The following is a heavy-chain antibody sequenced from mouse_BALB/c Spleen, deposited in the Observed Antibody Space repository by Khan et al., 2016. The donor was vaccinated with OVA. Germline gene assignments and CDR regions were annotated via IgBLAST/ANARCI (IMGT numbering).Heavy chain of an antibody. D-gene: IGHD3-2*02. V-gene: IGHV1-76*01. CDR2: IYPGTDNT. CDR3: AREEALYYFDY. Sequence: QIQLVQSGTELVRPGASVKLSCKTSGYIFTSYWIHWVKQRSGQGLEWIARIYPGTDNTYYNEKLKDKATLTADKSSSTAYMQLSSLKSEDSSVYCCAREEALYYFDYWGQGTTLTVSS. CDR1: GYIFTSYW. J-gene: IGHJ2*01.